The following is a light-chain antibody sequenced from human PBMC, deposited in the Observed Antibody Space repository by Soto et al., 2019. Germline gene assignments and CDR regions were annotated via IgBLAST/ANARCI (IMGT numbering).Light chain of an antibody. J-gene: IGKJ2*01. CDR1: QTVATY. CDR3: QQSYSTPYT. V-gene: IGKV1-39*01. CDR2: LAS. Sequence: DIQMTQSPSSLSASIGDRVTISCRASQTVATYLNWYQQKPGKAPKLLIYLASTLQSGVPSRFSGSGSGTDFTLTISSLQPEDVAAYFCQQSYSTPYTFGRCTKLEIK.